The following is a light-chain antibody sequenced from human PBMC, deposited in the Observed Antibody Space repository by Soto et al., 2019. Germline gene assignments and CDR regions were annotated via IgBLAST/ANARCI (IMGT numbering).Light chain of an antibody. CDR3: ATWDSRLSSTV. Sequence: QSALTQPPSLFAAPGQNVTISCSGSNTNIGNHFVSWYQQLPGTAPRLLIYDNDNRPSGIPDRFSGSKSGTSASLGITGLQTGAEADYYCATWDSRLSSTVFGSGTKLTVL. V-gene: IGLV1-51*01. CDR1: NTNIGNHF. CDR2: DND. J-gene: IGLJ1*01.